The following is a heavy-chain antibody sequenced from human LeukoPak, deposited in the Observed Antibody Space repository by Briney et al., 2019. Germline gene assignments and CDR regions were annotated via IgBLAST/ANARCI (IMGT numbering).Heavy chain of an antibody. V-gene: IGHV4-59*01. CDR3: AREGRAAAGNSDY. J-gene: IGHJ4*02. D-gene: IGHD6-13*01. CDR1: GGSISSYY. CDR2: IYYSGST. Sequence: SETLSLTCTVSGGSISSYYWSWIRQPPGKGLEWIGYIYYSGSTNYNPSLKSRVTISVDTSKNQFSLKLSSVTAAHTAVYYCAREGRAAAGNSDYWGQGTLVTVSS.